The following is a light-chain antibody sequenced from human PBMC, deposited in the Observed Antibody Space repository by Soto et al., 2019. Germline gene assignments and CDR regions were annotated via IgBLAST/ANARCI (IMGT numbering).Light chain of an antibody. V-gene: IGLV3-21*02. Sequence: SFELTQPPSVSVAPGQTARITCGGNNIGSKSVHWYQQKPGQAPVLVVYDDSDRPSGIPERFSGSNSGNTATLTISRVEAGDEADYYCQVWDSSSDLGVFGTGTKGTVL. CDR3: QVWDSSSDLGV. J-gene: IGLJ1*01. CDR1: NIGSKS. CDR2: DDS.